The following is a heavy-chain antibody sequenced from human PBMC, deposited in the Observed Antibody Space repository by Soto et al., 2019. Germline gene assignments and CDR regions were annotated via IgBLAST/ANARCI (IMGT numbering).Heavy chain of an antibody. CDR2: ISGSGGST. CDR3: AKTASGSYSLPYYFDY. V-gene: IGHV3-23*01. D-gene: IGHD1-26*01. J-gene: IGHJ4*02. Sequence: EVQLLESGGGLVQPGGSLRLSRAASGFTFSSYAMSWVRQAPGKGLEWVSAISGSGGSTYYADSVKGRFTISRDNSKNTLYLQMNSLRAEDTAVYYCAKTASGSYSLPYYFDYWGQGTLVTVSS. CDR1: GFTFSSYA.